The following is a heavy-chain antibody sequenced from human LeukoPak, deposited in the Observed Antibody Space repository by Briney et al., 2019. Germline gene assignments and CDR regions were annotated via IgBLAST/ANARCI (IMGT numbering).Heavy chain of an antibody. D-gene: IGHD1-1*01. CDR3: AKSRSGSANWALQIFDN. CDR1: GFSVTDYY. V-gene: IGHV3-11*04. J-gene: IGHJ4*02. CDR2: ISSSGSTT. Sequence: GGSLRLSCAASGFSVTDYYMHWVRQAPGKGLEWLTYISSSGSTTYYADSVKGRFTVSRDTAKNSLHLHMNSLRVDDTAVYYCAKSRSGSANWALQIFDNWGQGTLVTVSS.